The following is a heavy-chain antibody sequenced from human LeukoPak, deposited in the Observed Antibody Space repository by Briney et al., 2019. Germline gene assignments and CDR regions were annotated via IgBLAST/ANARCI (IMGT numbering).Heavy chain of an antibody. CDR1: GFTFSSYS. Sequence: PGGSLRLSCAASGFTFSSYSMNWVRQAPGKGLEWVSSISSSSSYIYYADSVKGRFTISRDNAKNSLYLQMNSLRAEDTAVYYCAAYSSSSSSWFDPWGQGTLVTVSP. CDR3: AAYSSSSSSWFDP. CDR2: ISSSSSYI. D-gene: IGHD6-6*01. J-gene: IGHJ5*02. V-gene: IGHV3-21*01.